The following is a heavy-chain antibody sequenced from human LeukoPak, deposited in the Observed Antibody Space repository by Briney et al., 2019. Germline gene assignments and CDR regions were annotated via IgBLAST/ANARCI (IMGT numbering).Heavy chain of an antibody. Sequence: GGSLRLSCAASGFTFSSYGMHWVRQAPGKGLEWVAFIRYDGSNKYYADSVKGRFTISRDNSKNTLYLQMNSLRAEDTAVYYCASNYYGSGSYIDYWGQGTLVTVSS. J-gene: IGHJ4*02. CDR1: GFTFSSYG. V-gene: IGHV3-30*02. CDR3: ASNYYGSGSYIDY. CDR2: IRYDGSNK. D-gene: IGHD3-10*01.